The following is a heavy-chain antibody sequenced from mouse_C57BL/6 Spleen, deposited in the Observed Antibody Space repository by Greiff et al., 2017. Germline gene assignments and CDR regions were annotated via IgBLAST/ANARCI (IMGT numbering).Heavy chain of an antibody. Sequence: QVQLQQPGAELVRPGSSVKLSCKASGYTFTSYWMDWVKQRPGQGLEWIGNIYPSDSENHYNQKFKDKATLTVDKSSSTAYMQLSSLTSEDSGVYYCARGYDGFAYWGQGTLVTVSA. J-gene: IGHJ3*01. D-gene: IGHD2-2*01. CDR3: ARGYDGFAY. CDR1: GYTFTSYW. V-gene: IGHV1-61*01. CDR2: IYPSDSEN.